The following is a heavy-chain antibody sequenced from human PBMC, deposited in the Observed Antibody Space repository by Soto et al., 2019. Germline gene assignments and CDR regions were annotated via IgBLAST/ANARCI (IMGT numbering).Heavy chain of an antibody. CDR1: GGSISSYY. J-gene: IGHJ2*01. D-gene: IGHD3-22*01. CDR3: ARGRLRRDRSGYYPTPYWYFDL. V-gene: IGHV4-4*07. Sequence: QVQLQESGPGLVKPSETLSLTCTVSGGSISSYYWSWIRQPAGKGLEWIGRIYTSGSTNYNPSLKSRVTMSVDTSKNQFSLQLSSVTAADTAVYYCARGRLRRDRSGYYPTPYWYFDLWGRGTLVTVSS. CDR2: IYTSGST.